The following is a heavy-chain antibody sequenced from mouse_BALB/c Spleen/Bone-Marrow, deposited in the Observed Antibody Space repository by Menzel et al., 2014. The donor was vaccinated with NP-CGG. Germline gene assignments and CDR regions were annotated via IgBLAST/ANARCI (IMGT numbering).Heavy chain of an antibody. Sequence: QVQLQQSGPELVKPGASVRISCKASNYTFTTYYIYWVKQRPGQGLEWIGWIYPGNVNTKYNEKFKAKATLTADKSSSTAYMQLSSLTSEGSAVYFCARSRYGSYYGYWGQGTPLTVSS. V-gene: IGHV1S56*01. CDR1: NYTFTTYY. J-gene: IGHJ2*01. D-gene: IGHD1-1*01. CDR3: ARSRYGSYYGY. CDR2: IYPGNVNT.